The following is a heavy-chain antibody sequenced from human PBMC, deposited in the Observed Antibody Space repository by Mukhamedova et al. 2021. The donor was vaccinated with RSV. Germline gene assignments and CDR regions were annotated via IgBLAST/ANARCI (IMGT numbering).Heavy chain of an antibody. J-gene: IGHJ5*02. CDR3: ARSSGYSSGWYWKGLHWFDP. Sequence: LKSRVTISVDTSKNQFSLKLSSVTAADTAVYYCARSSGYSSGWYWKGLHWFDPWGQGTLVTVSS. D-gene: IGHD6-19*01. V-gene: IGHV4-34*01.